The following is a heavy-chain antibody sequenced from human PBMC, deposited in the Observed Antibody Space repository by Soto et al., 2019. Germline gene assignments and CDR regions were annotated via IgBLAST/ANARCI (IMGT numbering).Heavy chain of an antibody. CDR3: ATYSGYEHQDNYYYYGMDV. CDR1: GYTITSYY. V-gene: IGHV1-46*01. D-gene: IGHD5-12*01. J-gene: IGHJ6*02. Sequence: ASVKVSCKASGYTITSYYMHWVRQAPGQGLEWMGIINPSGGSTIYAQKFQGRVTMTRDTSTSTVYMELSSLRSEDTAVYYCATYSGYEHQDNYYYYGMDVWGQGTTVTVSS. CDR2: INPSGGST.